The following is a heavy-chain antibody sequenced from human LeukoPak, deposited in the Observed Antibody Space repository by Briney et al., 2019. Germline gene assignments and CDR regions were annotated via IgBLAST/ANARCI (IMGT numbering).Heavy chain of an antibody. D-gene: IGHD3-22*01. J-gene: IGHJ5*02. Sequence: ASVKVSCKASGYTFTSYGISWVRQAPGQGLEWMGGIIPIFGTANYAQKFQGRVTITTDESTSTAYMELSSLRSEDTAVYYCARGAGSHYYDSSGYYYPHWFDPWGQGTLVTVSS. V-gene: IGHV1-69*05. CDR1: GYTFTSYG. CDR3: ARGAGSHYYDSSGYYYPHWFDP. CDR2: IIPIFGTA.